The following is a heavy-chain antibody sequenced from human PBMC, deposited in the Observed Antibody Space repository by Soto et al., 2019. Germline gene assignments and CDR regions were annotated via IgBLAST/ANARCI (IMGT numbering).Heavy chain of an antibody. CDR1: GFTFSSYA. CDR3: AKDYSTVTTDPLSVVLFDY. J-gene: IGHJ4*02. Sequence: GGSLRLSCAASGFTFSSYAMSWVRQAPGKGLEWVSIITSDGRTYYADSVKGRFTISRDNSKNTVYLQMNSLRAEDTAVYYCAKDYSTVTTDPLSVVLFDYWGQGAQVTVS. CDR2: ITSDGRT. V-gene: IGHV3-23*01. D-gene: IGHD4-17*01.